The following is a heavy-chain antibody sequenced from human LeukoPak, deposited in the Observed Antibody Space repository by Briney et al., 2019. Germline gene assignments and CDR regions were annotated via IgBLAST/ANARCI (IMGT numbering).Heavy chain of an antibody. CDR2: INHSGST. Sequence: SETLSLTCAVYGGSFSGYYWSWIRQPPGKGLEWIGEINHSGSTNYNPSLKSRVTISVDTSKNQFSLKLSSVTAADTAVYYCARRKHGDYYYYYYYMDVWAKGQWSPSL. CDR3: ARRKHGDYYYYYYYMDV. D-gene: IGHD4-17*01. V-gene: IGHV4-34*01. CDR1: GGSFSGYY. J-gene: IGHJ6*03.